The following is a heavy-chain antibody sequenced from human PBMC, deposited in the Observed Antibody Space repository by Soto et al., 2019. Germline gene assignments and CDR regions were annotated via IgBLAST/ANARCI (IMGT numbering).Heavy chain of an antibody. D-gene: IGHD3-16*01. Sequence: QVLLQESGPGLVKPSETLSLTCTVSGGSVSSGSHYWSWIRQPPGKGLEWIGCIYYSGSTNYNPSLNSRVTISVDPSKNQFSLKLSSVTAADTAVYYCARDSSITSYYGMDVWGQGTTVTVSS. V-gene: IGHV4-61*01. CDR3: ARDSSITSYYGMDV. CDR1: GGSVSSGSHY. J-gene: IGHJ6*02. CDR2: IYYSGST.